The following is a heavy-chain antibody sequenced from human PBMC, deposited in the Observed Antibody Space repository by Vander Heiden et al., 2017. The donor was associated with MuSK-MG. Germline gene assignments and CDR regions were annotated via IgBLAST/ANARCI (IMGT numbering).Heavy chain of an antibody. V-gene: IGHV6-1*01. Sequence: QVQLQQSGPGLVKPSQTLSLTCAIPGDSVYSNSAAWNWIRKFPAKGLEWLGRTYYRSKWSYNYAVSVKSRITINPDTSKNQFSLQLNSVTPDDTAVYYCARDQNGEQTFDIWGQGTMVTVSS. CDR2: TYYRSKWSY. J-gene: IGHJ3*02. CDR1: GDSVYSNSAA. CDR3: ARDQNGEQTFDI. D-gene: IGHD1-26*01.